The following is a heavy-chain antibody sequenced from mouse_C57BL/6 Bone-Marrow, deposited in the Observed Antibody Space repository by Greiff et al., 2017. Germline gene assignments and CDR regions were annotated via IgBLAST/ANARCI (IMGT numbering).Heavy chain of an antibody. CDR1: GYTFTSYG. CDR3: ARHIYYYGSSWYFDV. V-gene: IGHV1-81*01. CDR2: IYPRSGNT. D-gene: IGHD1-1*01. Sequence: LQQSGAELARPGASVKLSCKASGYTFTSYGISWVKQRTGQGLEWIGEIYPRSGNTYYNEKFKGKATLTADKSSSTAYMELRSLTSEDSAVYFCARHIYYYGSSWYFDVWGTGTTVTVSS. J-gene: IGHJ1*03.